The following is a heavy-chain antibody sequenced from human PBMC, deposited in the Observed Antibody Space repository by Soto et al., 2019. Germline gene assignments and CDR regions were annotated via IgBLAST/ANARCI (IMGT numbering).Heavy chain of an antibody. CDR2: ISGTGVTI. V-gene: IGHV3-23*01. CDR3: AKVLVGEPYDYIWGSYRI. D-gene: IGHD3-16*02. J-gene: IGHJ4*02. CDR1: GFTFNNYA. Sequence: PGGSLRLSCAPSGFTFNNYAMNWVRQAPGKGLKWVSVISGTGVTIDYADSVKGRFTISRDNSKNTVYLQMNSLRAEDAAIYYCAKVLVGEPYDYIWGSYRIWGQGTLVTVSS.